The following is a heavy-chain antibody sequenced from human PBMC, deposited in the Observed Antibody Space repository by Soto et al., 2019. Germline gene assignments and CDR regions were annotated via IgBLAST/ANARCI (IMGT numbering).Heavy chain of an antibody. CDR2: ISSGSSTI. D-gene: IGHD3-10*01. CDR3: ARESYYGSGSYYNAQNDAFDI. J-gene: IGHJ3*02. Sequence: PGGSLRLSCAASGFTFSSYSMNWVRQAPGKGLEWVSYISSGSSTIYYADSVKGRFTISRDNAKNSLYLQMNSLRAEDTAVYYCARESYYGSGSYYNAQNDAFDIWGQGTMVTVSS. CDR1: GFTFSSYS. V-gene: IGHV3-48*01.